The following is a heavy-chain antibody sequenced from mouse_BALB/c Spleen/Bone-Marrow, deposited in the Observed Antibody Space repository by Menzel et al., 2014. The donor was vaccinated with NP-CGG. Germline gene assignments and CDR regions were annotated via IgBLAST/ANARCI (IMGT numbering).Heavy chain of an antibody. CDR1: GYSFTGYY. J-gene: IGHJ1*01. Sequence: DVQLQASGPELVKPGASVKISCKASGYSFTGYYMHWVKQSHGNSLDWIGYIYPYNGVSSYNQKFKGKATLTVDKSSSTAYMELRSLTSDDSAVYYCESRGEYFDVWGAGTTVTVLS. V-gene: IGHV1-31*01. CDR2: IYPYNGVS. CDR3: ESRGEYFDV.